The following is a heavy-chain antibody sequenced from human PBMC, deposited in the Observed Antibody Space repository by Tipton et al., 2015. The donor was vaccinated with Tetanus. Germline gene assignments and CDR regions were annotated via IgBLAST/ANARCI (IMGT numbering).Heavy chain of an antibody. J-gene: IGHJ4*02. V-gene: IGHV3-15*07. D-gene: IGHD3-3*02. CDR2: VKSKADGGTT. CDR1: GIIFTNAW. CDR3: YTAGIVGSGRRVNY. Sequence: SLRLSCAASGIIFTNAWMNWVRQAPGKGLEWVGRVKSKADGGTTDYAAPVEGRFSISRDDPKSTLYLQMNSLNTGDTAVYFFYTAGIVGSGRRVNYRGRETLVTVSS.